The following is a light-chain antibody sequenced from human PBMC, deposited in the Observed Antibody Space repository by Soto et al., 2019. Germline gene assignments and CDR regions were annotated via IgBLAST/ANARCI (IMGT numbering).Light chain of an antibody. CDR3: QQRAGWPPT. J-gene: IGKJ4*01. CDR1: QSLSSY. V-gene: IGKV3-11*01. CDR2: DAS. Sequence: IVLPQSPATVSLSPGERATVSCWASQSLSSYLAWYQQKPGQAPRLLIYDASNRANGIPARFTGSGSGTDFTLTISSLEPEDFAVYFCQQRAGWPPTFGGGTKVDIK.